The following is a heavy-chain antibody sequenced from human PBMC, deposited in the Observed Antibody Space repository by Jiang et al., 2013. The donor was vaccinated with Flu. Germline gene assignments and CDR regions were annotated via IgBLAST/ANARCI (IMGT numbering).Heavy chain of an antibody. Sequence: SGPGLVKPLQTLSLTCTVSGGSVSSSSDGYYWTWIRQLPGKGLEWIGYIQYSGRTNYDPSLKGRVTISLDTSRNQVSLKLNSVTAADTAVYYCARYRWNDWFDPWGQGTLVTVSS. CDR2: IQYSGRT. V-gene: IGHV4-31*03. D-gene: IGHD1-1*01. CDR1: GGSVSSSSDGYY. CDR3: ARYRWNDWFDP. J-gene: IGHJ5*02.